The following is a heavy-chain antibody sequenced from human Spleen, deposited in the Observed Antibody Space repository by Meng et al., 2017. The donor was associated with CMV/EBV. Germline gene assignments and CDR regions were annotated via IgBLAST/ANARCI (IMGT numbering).Heavy chain of an antibody. D-gene: IGHD1-26*01. J-gene: IGHJ6*02. CDR3: AKVVLSGSYDYYGMDV. V-gene: IGHV3-30*02. CDR1: GFTFSSYG. Sequence: GESLKISCAASGFTFSSYGMHWVRQAPGKGLEWVAFIRYDGSNKYYADSVKGRFTISRDNSKNTLYLQMNSLRAEDTAVYYCAKVVLSGSYDYYGMDVWGQGTTVTVSS. CDR2: IRYDGSNK.